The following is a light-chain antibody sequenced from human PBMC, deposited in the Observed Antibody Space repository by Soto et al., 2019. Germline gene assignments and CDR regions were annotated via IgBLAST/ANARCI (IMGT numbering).Light chain of an antibody. CDR2: DAS. J-gene: IGKJ4*01. V-gene: IGKV1-5*01. CDR3: QQYHTYLT. Sequence: DIEMSQSPSTLSATVGDRVTSTCRASYSISSWLAWYQQRPGRAPKLLIYDASTLETGVPSRFSGGGSGTEFTLTITSLQPDDFATYHCQQYHTYLTFGGGTKVDIK. CDR1: YSISSW.